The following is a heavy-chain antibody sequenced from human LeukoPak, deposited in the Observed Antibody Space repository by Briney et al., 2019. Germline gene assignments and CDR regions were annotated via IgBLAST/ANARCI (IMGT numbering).Heavy chain of an antibody. J-gene: IGHJ3*02. V-gene: IGHV3-48*01. CDR1: GFTFTMFG. CDR3: ARTYDFGRGPPGDAFDN. CDR2: IDGHSGII. D-gene: IGHD3-3*01. Sequence: PGGSLRLSCAASGFTFTMFGMNSVRQAPGKGLEWVSYIDGHSGIIYYADSVQGRFTISRDNAKDSVFLQMNGLRVDDTAVYYCARTYDFGRGPPGDAFDNWGQGTLVTVPS.